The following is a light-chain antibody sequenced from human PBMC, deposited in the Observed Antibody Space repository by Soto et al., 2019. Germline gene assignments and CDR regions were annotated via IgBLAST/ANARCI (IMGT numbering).Light chain of an antibody. J-gene: IGKJ5*01. CDR2: AAS. CDR1: QGISSY. CDR3: PQLNSYPIT. Sequence: DIKLTQSPSFLSASVGDRVTITCRARQGISSYLAWYQQKPGKAPKLLIYAASTLQSGVPSRFSGSGSGTEFTLTISSLQPEDFATYYCPQLNSYPITFGQVGLLEI. V-gene: IGKV1-9*01.